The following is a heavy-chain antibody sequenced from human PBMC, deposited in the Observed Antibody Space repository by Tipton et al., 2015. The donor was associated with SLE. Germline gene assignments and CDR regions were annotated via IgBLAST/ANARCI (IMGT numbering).Heavy chain of an antibody. J-gene: IGHJ4*02. V-gene: IGHV3-7*03. CDR3: ARGDDFWTY. CDR1: GFTFSTYW. Sequence: SLRLFCAASGFTFSTYWMSWVRQAPGMGLEWVASIDQDGGEGYYVDSVKGRFTISRDNAKNSLFLQMNSLRADDTAVYFCARGDDFWTYWGQGTLVTVSS. D-gene: IGHD3-3*01. CDR2: IDQDGGEG.